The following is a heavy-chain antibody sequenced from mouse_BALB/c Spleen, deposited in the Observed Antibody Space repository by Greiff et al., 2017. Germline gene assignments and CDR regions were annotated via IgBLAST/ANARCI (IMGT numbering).Heavy chain of an antibody. D-gene: IGHD1-1*01. CDR1: GYTFSSYW. CDR3: AKGPYYYGSSYPDY. V-gene: IGHV1-9*01. CDR2: ILPGSGST. J-gene: IGHJ2*01. Sequence: QVQLQQSGAELMKPGASVKISCKATGYTFSSYWIEWVKQRPGHGLEWIGEILPGSGSTNYNEKFKGKATFTADTSSNTAYMQLSSLTSEDSAVYYCAKGPYYYGSSYPDYWGQGTTRTVSS.